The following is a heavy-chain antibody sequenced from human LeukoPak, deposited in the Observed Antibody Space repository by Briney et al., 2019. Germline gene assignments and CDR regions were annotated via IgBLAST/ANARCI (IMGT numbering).Heavy chain of an antibody. CDR2: FSGSGGST. Sequence: PGGSLRLSCTTSGFSFSKYAMSWVRQAPGKGLEWVSAFSGSGGSTYYADSVKGRFIISRDNFKNTLYLQMNSLRAEDTAIYYCARDYYGSGHFDNWGQGTLVTVSS. V-gene: IGHV3-23*01. J-gene: IGHJ4*02. CDR3: ARDYYGSGHFDN. CDR1: GFSFSKYA. D-gene: IGHD3-10*01.